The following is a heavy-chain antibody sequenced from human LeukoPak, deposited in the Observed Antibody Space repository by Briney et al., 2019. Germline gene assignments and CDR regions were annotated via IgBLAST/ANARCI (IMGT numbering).Heavy chain of an antibody. V-gene: IGHV4-31*03. CDR2: IYYSGST. CDR1: GGSISSGGYY. J-gene: IGHJ4*02. CDR3: ARAPPWGDPPFAY. D-gene: IGHD7-27*01. Sequence: PSQTLSLTCTVSGGSISSGGYYWSWIRQHPGKGLEWIGYIYYSGSTYYNPSLKSRVTISVDTSKNQFSLKLSSVTAADTAVYYCARAPPWGDPPFAYWGQGTLVTVSS.